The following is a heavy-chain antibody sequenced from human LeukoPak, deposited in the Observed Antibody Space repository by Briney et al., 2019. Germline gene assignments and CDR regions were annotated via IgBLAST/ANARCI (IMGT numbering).Heavy chain of an antibody. CDR3: ASTIAVALWYFDY. D-gene: IGHD6-19*01. CDR1: GFNVSNTY. CDR2: IYAGGNT. Sequence: GGSLRLSCAASGFNVSNTYMSWVRQAPGKGLEWLSIIYAGGNTYYADSVKGRFTISRDNSKNTLYLQMNSLRAEDTAVYYCASTIAVALWYFDYWGQGTLVTVSS. J-gene: IGHJ4*02. V-gene: IGHV3-53*01.